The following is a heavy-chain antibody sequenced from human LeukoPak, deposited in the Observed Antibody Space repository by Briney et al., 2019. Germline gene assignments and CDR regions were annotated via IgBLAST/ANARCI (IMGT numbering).Heavy chain of an antibody. D-gene: IGHD6-13*01. V-gene: IGHV3-11*01. CDR3: ARVRSSSWYSD. CDR1: GFTFSDYY. CDR2: ISSSGSTI. Sequence: PGGSRRLSCAASGFTFSDYYMSWIRQAPGKGLEWVSYISSSGSTIYYADPVKGRFTISRDNAKNSLYLLMNSLRAEDTAVYYCARVRSSSWYSDWGQGTLVTVSS. J-gene: IGHJ4*02.